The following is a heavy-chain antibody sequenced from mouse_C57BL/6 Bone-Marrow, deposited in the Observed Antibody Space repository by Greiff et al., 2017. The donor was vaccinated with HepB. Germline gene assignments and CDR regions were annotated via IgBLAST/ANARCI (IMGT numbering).Heavy chain of an antibody. Sequence: EVKLVESVAELVRPGASVKLSCTASGFNIKNTYMHWVKQRPEQGLEWIGRIDPANGNTKYAPKFQGKATITADTSSNTAYLQLSSLTSEDTAIYYCGRVVLLRSLWYFGVWGTGTTVTVSS. CDR3: GRVVLLRSLWYFGV. CDR1: GFNIKNTY. CDR2: IDPANGNT. V-gene: IGHV14-3*01. J-gene: IGHJ1*03. D-gene: IGHD1-1*01.